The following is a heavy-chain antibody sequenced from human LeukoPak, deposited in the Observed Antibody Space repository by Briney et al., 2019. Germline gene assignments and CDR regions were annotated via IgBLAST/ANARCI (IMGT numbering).Heavy chain of an antibody. CDR1: GGSISSYY. Sequence: SETLSLTCTVSGGSISSYYWSWIRQPPGKGLEWIGYIYYSGSTDYNPSLKSRVTISVDTSKNQFSLELSSVTAADTAVYYCARDRSDSSGYCYFFDDWGQGTLVTVSS. CDR3: ARDRSDSSGYCYFFDD. CDR2: IYYSGST. D-gene: IGHD3-22*01. V-gene: IGHV4-59*01. J-gene: IGHJ4*02.